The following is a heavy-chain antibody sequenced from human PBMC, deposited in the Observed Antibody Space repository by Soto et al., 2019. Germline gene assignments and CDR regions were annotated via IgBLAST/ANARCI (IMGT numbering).Heavy chain of an antibody. CDR1: GGSISSYY. J-gene: IGHJ4*02. CDR3: AKDTMVATIYYNFDY. V-gene: IGHV4-59*01. CDR2: IYYSGST. D-gene: IGHD5-12*01. Sequence: SETLSLTCPVSGGSISSYYWSWIRQPPGKGLEWIGYIYYSGSTNYNPSLKSRVTISVDTSKNQFSLRAEDTAVYYCAKDTMVATIYYNFDYWGQGTLVTVSS.